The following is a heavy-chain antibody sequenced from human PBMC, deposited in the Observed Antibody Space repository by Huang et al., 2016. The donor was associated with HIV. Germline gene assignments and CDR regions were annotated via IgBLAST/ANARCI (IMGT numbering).Heavy chain of an antibody. V-gene: IGHV4-39*02. J-gene: IGHJ4*02. Sequence: QLQLQESGPGLVKPSETLSLTCTVSGGSIRSDNYYWGWIRQHPGKGLEWIGSIYYSGSTYYNPSLKLRVTITVDTSKNHFSLRMRSVTAADTAVYYCARLPGSITMIRGVITDPYWGQGTLVTVSS. D-gene: IGHD3-10*01. CDR3: ARLPGSITMIRGVITDPY. CDR1: GGSIRSDNYY. CDR2: IYYSGST.